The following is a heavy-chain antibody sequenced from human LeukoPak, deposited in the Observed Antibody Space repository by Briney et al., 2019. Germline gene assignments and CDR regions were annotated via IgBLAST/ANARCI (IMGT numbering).Heavy chain of an antibody. Sequence: SETLSLTCAVSGGSISSSSYYWGWIRQPPGKGLEWIGSIYYSGSTYYNPSLKSRVTISVDTSKNQFSLKLSSVTAADTAVYYCARGSGYDLGQFDYWGQGTLVTVSS. CDR2: IYYSGST. V-gene: IGHV4-39*07. J-gene: IGHJ4*02. CDR3: ARGSGYDLGQFDY. CDR1: GGSISSSSYY. D-gene: IGHD5-12*01.